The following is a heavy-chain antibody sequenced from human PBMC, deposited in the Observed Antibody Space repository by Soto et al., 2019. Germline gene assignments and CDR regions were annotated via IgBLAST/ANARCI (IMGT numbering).Heavy chain of an antibody. V-gene: IGHV3-21*01. CDR1: GFTFSSYS. D-gene: IGHD2-15*01. Sequence: GGSLRLSCAASGFTFSSYSMNWVRQAPGKGLEWVSSISSSSSYIYYADSVKGRFTISRDNAKNSLYLQMNSLRAEDTAVYYCARDGSVVVAATDYYYYMDVWGKGTTVTVAS. J-gene: IGHJ6*03. CDR2: ISSSSSYI. CDR3: ARDGSVVVAATDYYYYMDV.